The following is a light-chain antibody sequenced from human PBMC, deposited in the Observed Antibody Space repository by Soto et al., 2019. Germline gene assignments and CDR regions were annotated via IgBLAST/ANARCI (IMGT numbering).Light chain of an antibody. CDR1: QGISSY. Sequence: DIQLTQSPSFLSASVGDRVTITCRASQGISSYLAWYQQKPGKAPKLLIYAASTLQSGVPSRFSGSGSGTEFTLTISSLQPEDFATFYCQQLISYPRTFGGGTKLEIK. CDR2: AAS. J-gene: IGKJ4*01. V-gene: IGKV1-9*01. CDR3: QQLISYPRT.